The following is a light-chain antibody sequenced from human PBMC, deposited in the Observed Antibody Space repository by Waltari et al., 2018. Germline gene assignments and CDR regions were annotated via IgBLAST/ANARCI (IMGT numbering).Light chain of an antibody. CDR2: EVS. CDR1: SSDVGGYNY. Sequence: ALTQPASVSGSPGQSITISCTGTSSDVGGYNYVSWYQQHPGKAPKLMIYEVSNRPSGVSNRFSGSKSGNTASLTISGLQAEDEADYYCSSYTSSSTREVFGGGTKLTVL. CDR3: SSYTSSSTREV. J-gene: IGLJ3*02. V-gene: IGLV2-14*01.